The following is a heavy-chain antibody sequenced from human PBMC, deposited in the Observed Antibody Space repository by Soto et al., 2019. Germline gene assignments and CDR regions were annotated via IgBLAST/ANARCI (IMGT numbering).Heavy chain of an antibody. V-gene: IGHV4-61*01. CDR2: INHSGST. CDR1: GGSVSSGNYY. Sequence: PSETLSLTCTVSGGSVSSGNYYWSWIRQPPGKGLEWIGEINHSGSTNYNPSLKSRVTISVDTSKNQFSLKLSSVTAADTAVYYCARVEYYDSSVHFDYWGQGTLVTVSS. CDR3: ARVEYYDSSVHFDY. J-gene: IGHJ4*02. D-gene: IGHD3-22*01.